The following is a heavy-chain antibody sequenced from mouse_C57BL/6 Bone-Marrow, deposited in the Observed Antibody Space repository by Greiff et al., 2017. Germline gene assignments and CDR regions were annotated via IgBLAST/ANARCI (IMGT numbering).Heavy chain of an antibody. Sequence: VQLQQSGPVLVKPGASVKMSCKASGYTFTDYYMNWVKQSHGKSLEWIGVINPYNGGTSYNQKFKGKATLTVDKSSSTAYMELNSLKSEDSAVYYCARERPFPAYWGQGTTLTVSS. CDR1: GYTFTDYY. CDR2: INPYNGGT. J-gene: IGHJ2*01. V-gene: IGHV1-19*01. CDR3: ARERPFPAY.